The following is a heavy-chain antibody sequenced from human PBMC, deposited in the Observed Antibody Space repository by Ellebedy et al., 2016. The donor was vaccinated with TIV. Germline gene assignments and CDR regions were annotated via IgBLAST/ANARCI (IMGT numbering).Heavy chain of an antibody. J-gene: IGHJ5*01. D-gene: IGHD5-18*01. V-gene: IGHV1-69*04. CDR1: GGTFSSYG. CDR3: ARQFGYTHVMTPYES. CDR2: IIPILALP. Sequence: AASVKVSCKASGGTFSSYGISWVRQAPGQGLEWMGRIIPILALPNYAQKFQARVTITADKSTTTAYMELSSLTSEDTAVYYCARQFGYTHVMTPYESWGQGTLVTVSS.